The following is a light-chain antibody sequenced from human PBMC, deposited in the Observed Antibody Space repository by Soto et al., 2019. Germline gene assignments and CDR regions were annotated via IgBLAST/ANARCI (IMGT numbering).Light chain of an antibody. CDR2: GAS. CDR3: QQYDGLKT. V-gene: IGKV3-20*01. Sequence: EIVLTQSPGALSLSPGERVTLSCRASQSLSRNYLAWYQQKPGQAPRLLISGASNRATGIPDRFSGSGSGTDFTLTISRLEPEDFAVYYCQQYDGLKTFGQGTKVDIK. CDR1: QSLSRNY. J-gene: IGKJ1*01.